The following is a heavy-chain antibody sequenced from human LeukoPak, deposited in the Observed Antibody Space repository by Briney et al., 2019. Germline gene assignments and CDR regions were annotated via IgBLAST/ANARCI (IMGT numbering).Heavy chain of an antibody. V-gene: IGHV3-11*01. CDR2: ISSSGSTI. CDR1: GFTFSDYY. J-gene: IGHJ4*02. Sequence: GGSLRLSCAASGFTFSDYYMSWIRQAPGKGLEWVSYISSSGSTIYYADSVKGRFTISRDNAKNSLYLQMNSLRAEDTAVYYCATTRSRDIVVVTATPYYFDYWGQETLVTVSS. D-gene: IGHD2-21*02. CDR3: ATTRSRDIVVVTATPYYFDY.